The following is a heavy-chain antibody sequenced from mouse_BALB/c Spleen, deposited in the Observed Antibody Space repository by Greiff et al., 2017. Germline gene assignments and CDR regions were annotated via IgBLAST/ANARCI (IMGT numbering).Heavy chain of an antibody. V-gene: IGHV1-20*02. CDR1: GYSFTGYF. Sequence: EVQLVESGPELVKPGASVKISCKASGYSFTGYFMNWVMQSHGKSLEWIGRINPYNGDTFYNQKFKGKATLTVDKSSSTAHMELRSLASEDSAVYYCARRDYGSLYAMDYWGQGTSVTVSS. J-gene: IGHJ4*01. CDR2: INPYNGDT. CDR3: ARRDYGSLYAMDY. D-gene: IGHD1-1*01.